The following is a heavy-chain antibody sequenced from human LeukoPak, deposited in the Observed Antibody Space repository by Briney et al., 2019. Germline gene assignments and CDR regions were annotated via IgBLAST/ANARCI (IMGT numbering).Heavy chain of an antibody. V-gene: IGHV3-21*01. CDR2: ISSSSSYI. Sequence: PGGSLRLSCAASGFTFSSYSMNWVRLAPGKGLEWVSSISSSSSYIYYADSVKGRFTISRDNAKNSLYLQMNSLRAEDTAVYYCARDATEYSSSSGLSYWGQGTLVTVSS. J-gene: IGHJ4*02. CDR3: ARDATEYSSSSGLSY. CDR1: GFTFSSYS. D-gene: IGHD6-6*01.